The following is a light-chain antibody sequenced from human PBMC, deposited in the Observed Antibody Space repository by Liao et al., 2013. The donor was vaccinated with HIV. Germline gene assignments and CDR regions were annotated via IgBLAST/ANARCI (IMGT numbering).Light chain of an antibody. V-gene: IGLV3-21*01. J-gene: IGLJ2*01. CDR2: YDK. CDR1: KIGIKS. CDR3: QVWDSNHDHLGIV. Sequence: SYELTQTPSMTVAPGATARITCGGDKIGIKSVHWYQQKPGQAPVMVIYYDKERPSGIPERVSGSNSGNTATLTISGVEAGDEADYYCQVWDSNHDHLGIVFGGGTKLTVL.